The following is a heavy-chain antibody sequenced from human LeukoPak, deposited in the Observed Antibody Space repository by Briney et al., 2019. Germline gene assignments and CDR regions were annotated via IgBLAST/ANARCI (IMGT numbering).Heavy chain of an antibody. J-gene: IGHJ6*03. D-gene: IGHD4-17*01. CDR2: INHSGST. V-gene: IGHV4-34*01. CDR3: ARQGAYGPPYYYYMDV. Sequence: SETLSLTCAVYGGSFSGYYWSWIRQPPGKGLEWIGEINHSGSTNYSPSLKSRVTISVDTSKNQFSLKLSSVTAADTAVYYCARQGAYGPPYYYYMDVWGKGTTVTVSS. CDR1: GGSFSGYY.